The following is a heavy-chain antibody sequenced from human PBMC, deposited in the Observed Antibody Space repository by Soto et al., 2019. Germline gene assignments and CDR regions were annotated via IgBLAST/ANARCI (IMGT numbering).Heavy chain of an antibody. V-gene: IGHV3-15*01. CDR2: IKSKTDGGTT. Sequence: GESLRLSCAASGLTLSNAWKSWVRQAPGKGREWVGRIKSKTDGGTTDYAAPVKGRFTISRDDSKSTLFLQMNSLRDEDTAVYSRAREPRLHTATLSYWGQGTLVTLSA. CDR1: GLTLSNAW. J-gene: IGHJ4*02. CDR3: AREPRLHTATLSY. D-gene: IGHD5-18*01.